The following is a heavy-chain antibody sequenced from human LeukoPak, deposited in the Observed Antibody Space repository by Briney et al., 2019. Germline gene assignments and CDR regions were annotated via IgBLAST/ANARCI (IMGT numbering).Heavy chain of an antibody. CDR3: ASSMTVTITYFDY. D-gene: IGHD4-17*01. Sequence: ASVKVSCKASGYTFTGYYMHWVRQAPGQGLEWMGWINPNSGGTNYAQKFQGRVTMTRDTSISTAYMELSRLRSDDTAVYYCASSMTVTITYFDYWGQGTLVTVSS. CDR2: INPNSGGT. CDR1: GYTFTGYY. J-gene: IGHJ4*02. V-gene: IGHV1-2*02.